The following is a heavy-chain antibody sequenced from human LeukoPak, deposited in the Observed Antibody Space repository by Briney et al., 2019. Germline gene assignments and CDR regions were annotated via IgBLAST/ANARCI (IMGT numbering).Heavy chain of an antibody. J-gene: IGHJ4*02. CDR1: GYTFTNSY. V-gene: IGHV1-18*04. D-gene: IGHD2-15*01. CDR2: ISAYNGNT. CDR3: ARGPLPLVAATHFPQDY. Sequence: ASVKVSCKASGYTFTNSYMHWVRQAPGQGLEWMGWISAYNGNTNYAQKLQGRVTMTTDTSTSTAYMELRSLRSDDTAVYYCARGPLPLVAATHFPQDYWGQGTLVTVSS.